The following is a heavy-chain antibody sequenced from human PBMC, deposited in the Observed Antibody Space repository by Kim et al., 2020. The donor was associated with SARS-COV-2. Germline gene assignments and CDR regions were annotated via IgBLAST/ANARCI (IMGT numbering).Heavy chain of an antibody. J-gene: IGHJ4*02. CDR1: GGSIRSGGKF. CDR2: ISYSGNS. CDR3: ARGQPLDN. D-gene: IGHD2-2*01. Sequence: SETLSLTCSVSGGSIRSGGKFWTWIRQHPAKGLEWIGYISYSGNSHYSPSLRSRVSISLQTSENQFSLELTSVTAADTAVYYCARGQPLDNWGQGIQVTV. V-gene: IGHV4-31*03.